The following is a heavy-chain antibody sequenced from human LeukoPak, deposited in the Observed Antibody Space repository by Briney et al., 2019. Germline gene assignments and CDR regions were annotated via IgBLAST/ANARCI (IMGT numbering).Heavy chain of an antibody. D-gene: IGHD4-17*01. V-gene: IGHV4-39*01. Sequence: SETLSLTCTVSGGSISSSSYYWGWIRQPPGKGLEWIGSIYYSGSTYYNPSLKSRVTISVDTSKNQFSLKLSSVTAADTAVYYCARRGVTTVTLFDPWGQGTLVTVSS. CDR1: GGSISSSSYY. CDR3: ARRGVTTVTLFDP. J-gene: IGHJ5*02. CDR2: IYYSGST.